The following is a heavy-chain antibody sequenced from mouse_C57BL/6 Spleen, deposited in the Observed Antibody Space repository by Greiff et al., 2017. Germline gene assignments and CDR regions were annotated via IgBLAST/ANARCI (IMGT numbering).Heavy chain of an antibody. V-gene: IGHV1-7*01. CDR1: GYTFTSYW. Sequence: QVQLQQSGAELAKPGASVKLSCKASGYTFTSYWMHWVKQRPGKGLEWIGYINPSSGYTKYTQKFKDKATLTADKSSSTAYMQLSSLTYEDSAVXYCARSGSCEYFDYWGQGTTLTVSS. D-gene: IGHD1-1*01. CDR3: ARSGSCEYFDY. CDR2: INPSSGYT. J-gene: IGHJ2*01.